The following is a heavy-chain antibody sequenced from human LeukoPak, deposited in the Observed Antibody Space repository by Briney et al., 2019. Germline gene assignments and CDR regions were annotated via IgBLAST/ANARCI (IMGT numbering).Heavy chain of an antibody. D-gene: IGHD3-22*01. V-gene: IGHV3-23*01. Sequence: PGGSLRLSCAASGFTFSSSSMSWVRQAPGKGLEWVSVPNNSGATTFYADSVKGRFTISRDNAKSTLYLQMSSLRAEDTAVYYCVTGGSGFYDTSGYSKWDSWGQGTLVTVSS. CDR3: VTGGSGFYDTSGYSKWDS. CDR1: GFTFSSSS. J-gene: IGHJ4*02. CDR2: PNNSGATT.